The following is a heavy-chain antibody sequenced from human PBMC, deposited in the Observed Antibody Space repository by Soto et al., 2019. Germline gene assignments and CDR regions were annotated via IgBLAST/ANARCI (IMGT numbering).Heavy chain of an antibody. CDR3: ARDRHYYDSSGYYYVFDY. CDR2: ISSSSYT. J-gene: IGHJ4*02. Sequence: GGSLRLSCAASGFTFSDYYMSWIRQAPGKGLEWVSYISSSSYTNYADSVKGRFTISRDNAKNSLYLQMNSLRAEDTAVYYCARDRHYYDSSGYYYVFDYWGQGTLVTVSS. CDR1: GFTFSDYY. V-gene: IGHV3-11*06. D-gene: IGHD3-22*01.